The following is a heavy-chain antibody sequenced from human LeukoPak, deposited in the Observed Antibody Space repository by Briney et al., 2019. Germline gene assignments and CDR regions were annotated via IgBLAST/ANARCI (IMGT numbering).Heavy chain of an antibody. Sequence: PGGSLRLSCAASGFPFSRYSMIWVRQAPGKGLVGVSYISCSCSTIYRTDSVERRFTIHRDNAKNSLYLQMNSLRAEDTAVYYCARGSGGSCSDFDYWGQGTLVTVS. CDR2: ISCSCSTI. CDR1: GFPFSRYS. D-gene: IGHD2-15*01. V-gene: IGHV3-48*01. CDR3: ARGSGGSCSDFDY. J-gene: IGHJ4*02.